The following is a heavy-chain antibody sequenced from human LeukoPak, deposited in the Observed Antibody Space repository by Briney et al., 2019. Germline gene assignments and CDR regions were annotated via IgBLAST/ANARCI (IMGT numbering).Heavy chain of an antibody. D-gene: IGHD1-26*01. CDR3: AKAMGATLFDY. V-gene: IGHV3-23*01. CDR1: GFTFSKFA. J-gene: IGHJ4*02. CDR2: ISGSGGST. Sequence: GGSLRLSCAASGFTFSKFAMTWVRQAPGKGLEWVSGISGSGGSTYYADSVKGRFTISRDNSKNTLYLQMNSLRAGDTAVYYCAKAMGATLFDYWGQGTLVTVSS.